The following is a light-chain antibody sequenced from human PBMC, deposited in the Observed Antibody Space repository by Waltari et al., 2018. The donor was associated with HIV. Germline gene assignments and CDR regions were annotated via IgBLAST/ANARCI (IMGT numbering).Light chain of an antibody. CDR2: DNN. Sequence: QSVLTQPPSVSGAPGPRVTISCTGSSSHIGADYAVHWYQQLPGTAPNLLSYDNNNRPSGVPDRFSGSKSGPSASLAITGLQAEDEADYYCQSYDSSLGGSVFGGGTKVTVL. CDR1: SSHIGADYA. J-gene: IGLJ2*01. CDR3: QSYDSSLGGSV. V-gene: IGLV1-40*01.